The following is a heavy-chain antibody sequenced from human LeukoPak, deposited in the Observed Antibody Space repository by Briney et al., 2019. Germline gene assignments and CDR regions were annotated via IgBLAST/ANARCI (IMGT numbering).Heavy chain of an antibody. D-gene: IGHD6-13*01. Sequence: SETLSLTCTVSGGSISSYYWSWIWHPPGKGLERIGYIYYSGSTNYNPSLKSRVTISVDTSKNQFSLKLSSVTAADTAVYYCARYAEWSSSPDYWGQGTLVTVSS. CDR1: GGSISSYY. CDR2: IYYSGST. CDR3: ARYAEWSSSPDY. J-gene: IGHJ4*02. V-gene: IGHV4-59*08.